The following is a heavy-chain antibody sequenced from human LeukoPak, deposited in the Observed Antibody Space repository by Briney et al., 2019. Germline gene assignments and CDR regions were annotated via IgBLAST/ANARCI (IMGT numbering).Heavy chain of an antibody. V-gene: IGHV1-69*05. Sequence: SVKVSCKASGGTFSSYAISWVRQAPGQGLEWMGGIIPIFGTANYAQKFQGRVTITTDESTSTAYMELSSPRSEDTAVYYCARGHYYDSSGYLYYFDYWGQGTLVTVSS. CDR1: GGTFSSYA. CDR3: ARGHYYDSSGYLYYFDY. D-gene: IGHD3-22*01. CDR2: IIPIFGTA. J-gene: IGHJ4*02.